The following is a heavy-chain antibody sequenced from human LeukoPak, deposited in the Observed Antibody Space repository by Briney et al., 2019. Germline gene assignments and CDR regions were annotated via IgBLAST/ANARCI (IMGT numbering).Heavy chain of an antibody. D-gene: IGHD3-3*01. CDR1: GGAISSYY. CDR2: IFHGGNR. Sequence: PSETLSLTCTVSGGAISSYYWNWARQSPGKGLEWIGFIFHGGNRNYNPSLKSRVTMSMDTSKSQFSLKVTSVTAADTAIYYCASGTIFGVITQHSFHYWGRGTQVIVSS. J-gene: IGHJ4*02. V-gene: IGHV4-59*12. CDR3: ASGTIFGVITQHSFHY.